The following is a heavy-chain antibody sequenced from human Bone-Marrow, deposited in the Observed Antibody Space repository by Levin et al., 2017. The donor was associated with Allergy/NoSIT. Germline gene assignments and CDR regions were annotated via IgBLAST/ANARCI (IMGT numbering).Heavy chain of an antibody. CDR3: AKATYSGSYFADY. D-gene: IGHD1-26*01. CDR2: ISSDERNQ. V-gene: IGHV3-30*18. Sequence: LSLTCVAAGFRFSTYGMHWARQSPVRGLEWVAAISSDERNQHYTDSVKGRFTISRDNSKNTLFLQMNSLTPDDTALYYCAKATYSGSYFADYWGQGTLVTVSS. J-gene: IGHJ4*02. CDR1: GFRFSTYG.